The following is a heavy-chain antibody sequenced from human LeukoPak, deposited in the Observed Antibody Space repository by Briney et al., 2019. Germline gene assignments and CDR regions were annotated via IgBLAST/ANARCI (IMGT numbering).Heavy chain of an antibody. CDR3: ARLPLRSIAVGYYGMDV. CDR1: GGTFSSYA. CDR2: ITPIFGTA. V-gene: IGHV1-69*13. Sequence: ASVNVSCKASGGTFSSYAISWVRQAPGQGLEWMGGITPIFGTANYAQKFQGRVTITADESTSTAYMELSSLRSEDTAVYYCARLPLRSIAVGYYGMDVWGQGTTVTVSS. D-gene: IGHD6-6*01. J-gene: IGHJ6*02.